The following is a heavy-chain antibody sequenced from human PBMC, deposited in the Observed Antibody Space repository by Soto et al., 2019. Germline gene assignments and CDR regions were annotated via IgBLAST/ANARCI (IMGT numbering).Heavy chain of an antibody. V-gene: IGHV3-30*18. D-gene: IGHD2-15*01. Sequence: GGSLRLSCAASGFTFSSYGMHWVRQAPGKGLEWVAVISYDGSNKYYADSVKGRFTISRDNSKNTLYLQMISLRAEDTAVYYCAKDLYIGRTVSGGSNYWGQGTLVTVSS. CDR1: GFTFSSYG. CDR2: ISYDGSNK. J-gene: IGHJ4*02. CDR3: AKDLYIGRTVSGGSNY.